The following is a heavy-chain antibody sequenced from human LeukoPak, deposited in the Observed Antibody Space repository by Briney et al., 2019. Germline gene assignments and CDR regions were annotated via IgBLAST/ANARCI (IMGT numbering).Heavy chain of an antibody. V-gene: IGHV3-21*01. CDR3: ARGGVQLWPPSDY. D-gene: IGHD5-18*01. CDR1: GFTFSNYA. Sequence: GGSLRLSCAASGFTFSNYAMNWLRQAPGKGLEWVSSISSSSSYIYYADSVKGRFTISRDNAKNSLYLQMNSLRAEDTAVYYCARGGVQLWPPSDYWGQGTLVTVSS. J-gene: IGHJ4*02. CDR2: ISSSSSYI.